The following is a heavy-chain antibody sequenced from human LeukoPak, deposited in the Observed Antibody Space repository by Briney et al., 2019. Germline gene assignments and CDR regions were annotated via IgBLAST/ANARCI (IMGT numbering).Heavy chain of an antibody. CDR2: ISGSGGST. CDR1: GFTFTNYA. J-gene: IGHJ4*02. Sequence: GGSLRLSCAASGFTFTNYAMNWVRQAPGKGLEWVSGISGSGGSTYFADSVKGRFTISRDNSKNTLYLQMNSLRAEDTAVYYCATGTYSSSPSCYYWGQGTLVTVSS. D-gene: IGHD6-6*01. CDR3: ATGTYSSSPSCYY. V-gene: IGHV3-23*01.